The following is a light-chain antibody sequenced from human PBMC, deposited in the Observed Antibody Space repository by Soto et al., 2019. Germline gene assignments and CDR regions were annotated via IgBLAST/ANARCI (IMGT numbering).Light chain of an antibody. CDR3: QSYDSSVV. CDR1: SSNIGAGYD. CDR2: GNS. J-gene: IGLJ2*01. V-gene: IGLV1-40*01. Sequence: QLVLTQPPSVSGAPGQRVTISCTGSSSNIGAGYDVHWYQQLPGTAPKLLIYGNSNRPSGVPDRFSGSKSGTSASLATTGLQAEDEADYYCQSYDSSVVFGGGTKLTVL.